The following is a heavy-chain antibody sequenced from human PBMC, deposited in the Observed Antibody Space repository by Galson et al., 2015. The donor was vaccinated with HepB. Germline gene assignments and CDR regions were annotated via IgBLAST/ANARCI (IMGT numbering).Heavy chain of an antibody. J-gene: IGHJ4*02. V-gene: IGHV4-4*07. CDR3: ARDKWSAFDY. Sequence: ETLSLTCTVSGDSISSYYWSWIRKPAGKGLEWIGRIYSSGSINYNPSLKSRVTMSVDTSRNQFSLKLSSVTAADTAVYYCARDKWSAFDYWGQGILVTVSS. D-gene: IGHD2-8*01. CDR2: IYSSGSI. CDR1: GDSISSYY.